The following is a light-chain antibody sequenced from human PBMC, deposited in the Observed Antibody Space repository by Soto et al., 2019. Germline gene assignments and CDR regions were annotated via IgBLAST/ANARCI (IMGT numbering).Light chain of an antibody. J-gene: IGKJ4*01. V-gene: IGKV1-39*01. CDR2: GAS. CDR3: QQSYSTPPLT. Sequence: DLQMTQSPSSLSASVGDRVTITCRASQTISNYLNWYQQKPGKAPKLLIYGASSLQSGVPSRFSGSGSGTDFTLTISSLQPEDIATYYCQQSYSTPPLTFGGGTKVEIK. CDR1: QTISNY.